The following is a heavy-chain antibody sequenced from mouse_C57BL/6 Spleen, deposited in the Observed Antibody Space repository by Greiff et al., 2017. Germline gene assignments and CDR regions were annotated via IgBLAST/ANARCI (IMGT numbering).Heavy chain of an antibody. J-gene: IGHJ1*03. CDR1: GYAFSSSW. V-gene: IGHV1-82*01. CDR3: ARKPVDV. Sequence: VQLQQPGPELVKPGASVKISCKASGYAFSSSWMNWVKQRPGKGLEWIGRLYPGDGDTNYNGKFKGKATLTADKSSSTAYMQLSSLASEDSAVYFCARKPVDVWGTGTTVTVAS. CDR2: LYPGDGDT.